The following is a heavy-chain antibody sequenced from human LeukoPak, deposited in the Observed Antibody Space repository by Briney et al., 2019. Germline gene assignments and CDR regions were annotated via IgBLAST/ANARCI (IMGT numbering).Heavy chain of an antibody. CDR3: ARGAKYYYGSGSSPYYYYMDV. CDR2: IFYSGGT. Sequence: PSETLSLTCTVSGGSINTPNYYWGWIRQTPGKGLEWIGNIFYSGGTYYSPSLTSRVTISLDTSRNQFSLKLSSVTAADTAVYYCARGAKYYYGSGSSPYYYYMDVWGKGTTVTISS. D-gene: IGHD3-10*01. CDR1: GGSINTPNYY. J-gene: IGHJ6*03. V-gene: IGHV4-39*07.